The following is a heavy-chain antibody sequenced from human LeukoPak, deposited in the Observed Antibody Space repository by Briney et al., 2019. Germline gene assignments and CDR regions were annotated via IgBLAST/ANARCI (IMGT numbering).Heavy chain of an antibody. Sequence: GGPLRLSCEASRFTFSNYAFDWVRQAPGKGLEWVAAISNDGITKYYADSVKGRFTISRDNSKNTLSLEMNTLTREDTAVYYCARADYCIGDCFHAAFDIWGQGTVVTVSS. CDR2: ISNDGITK. D-gene: IGHD2-21*02. J-gene: IGHJ3*02. CDR3: ARADYCIGDCFHAAFDI. CDR1: RFTFSNYA. V-gene: IGHV3-30-3*01.